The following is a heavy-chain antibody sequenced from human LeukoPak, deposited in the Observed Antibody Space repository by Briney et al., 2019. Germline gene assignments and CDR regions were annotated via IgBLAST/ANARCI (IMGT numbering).Heavy chain of an antibody. V-gene: IGHV3-21*01. D-gene: IGHD5-24*01. CDR2: FGSDLSFR. CDR3: ARDRLGDGYIREFDS. Sequence: GGSLRLSCAASGFTFSSDAMSWVRQAPGKGLEWVASFGSDLSFRSVADSLKGRFTISRDNAENSIYLHMNSLRAEDTAIYYCARDRLGDGYIREFDSWGQGTLVIVSS. CDR1: GFTFSSDA. J-gene: IGHJ4*02.